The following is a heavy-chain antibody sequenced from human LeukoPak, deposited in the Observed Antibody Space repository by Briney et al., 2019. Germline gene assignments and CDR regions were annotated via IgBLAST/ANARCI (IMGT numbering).Heavy chain of an antibody. CDR2: VLSDGSST. CDR3: ARDKGYTFDM. V-gene: IGHV3-74*01. Sequence: GGSLRLSWAASGFTFSRYWMHWVRQAPGKGLVWLSVVLSDGSSTTYADSVKGRFTISRDNAKDTLYLQMSSLRVEDTAVYYCARDKGYTFDMWGQGTMVTVSS. J-gene: IGHJ3*02. CDR1: GFTFSRYW. D-gene: IGHD2-2*02.